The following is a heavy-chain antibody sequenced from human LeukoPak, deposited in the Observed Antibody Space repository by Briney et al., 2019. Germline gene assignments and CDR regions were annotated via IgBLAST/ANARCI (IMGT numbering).Heavy chain of an antibody. V-gene: IGHV3-30*02. Sequence: GGSLRLSCAASTFTFSSYGMHWVRQAPGKGLEWVAFIRSDGTIKYYADSVKGRFTISRDNSKNTLYLQMSSLRTEDTAVYYCAKDEIFGSSWTFDYWGQGTLVTVSS. CDR3: AKDEIFGSSWTFDY. D-gene: IGHD3-3*01. J-gene: IGHJ4*02. CDR1: TFTFSSYG. CDR2: IRSDGTIK.